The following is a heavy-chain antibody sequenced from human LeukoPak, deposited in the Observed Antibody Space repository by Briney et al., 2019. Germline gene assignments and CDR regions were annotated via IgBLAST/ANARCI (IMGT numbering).Heavy chain of an antibody. J-gene: IGHJ4*02. Sequence: SETLSLTCAVSGGSISSSNWWSWVRQPPGKGLEWIGEIYHSGSTNYNPSLKSRVTISVDTSKNQFSLKLSSVTAADTAVYYCARDRKQWLVLGVFDYWGQGTLVTVSS. CDR1: GGSISSSNW. D-gene: IGHD6-19*01. V-gene: IGHV4-4*02. CDR3: ARDRKQWLVLGVFDY. CDR2: IYHSGST.